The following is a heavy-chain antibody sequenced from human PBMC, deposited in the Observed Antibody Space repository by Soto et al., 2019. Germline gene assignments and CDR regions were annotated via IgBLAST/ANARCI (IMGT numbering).Heavy chain of an antibody. D-gene: IGHD2-15*01. J-gene: IGHJ4*02. Sequence: ESGGGVVQPGRSLRLSCAASGFTFSSYAMHWVRQAPGRGLEWVAVISYDGSNKYYADSVKGRFTISRDNSKNTLYLQMNSLRAEDTAVYYCARVGGYCSGGSCPLHYWGQGTLVTVSS. CDR3: ARVGGYCSGGSCPLHY. V-gene: IGHV3-30-3*01. CDR2: ISYDGSNK. CDR1: GFTFSSYA.